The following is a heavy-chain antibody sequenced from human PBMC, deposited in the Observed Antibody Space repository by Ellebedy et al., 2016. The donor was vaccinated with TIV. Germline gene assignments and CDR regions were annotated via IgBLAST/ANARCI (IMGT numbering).Heavy chain of an antibody. J-gene: IGHJ6*02. V-gene: IGHV1-2*02. CDR1: GYVFTAYY. CDR2: INPDSGST. CDR3: ARVRRGSSGMDV. Sequence: ASVKVSCKTSGYVFTAYYIHWVRQAPGQGLEWMGWINPDSGSTNFAQKFQGRVTMTRDTSVNTAYMELNRLESYDMAVYYCARVRRGSSGMDVWGQGTTVTVSS. D-gene: IGHD6-19*01.